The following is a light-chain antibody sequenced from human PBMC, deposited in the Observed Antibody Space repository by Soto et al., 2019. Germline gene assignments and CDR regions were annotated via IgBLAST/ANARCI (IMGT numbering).Light chain of an antibody. V-gene: IGKV3-20*01. CDR2: AAS. Sequence: IVLTQSPGTLPLSPGERATLSCRASQSVSISYLAWYQQKPGQAPRLLIYAASARATGIPDRFSGSGSGTEFTLIISRVEPEDSAVYYCQQWGNSPRVTFGGGTKVDIK. CDR1: QSVSISY. CDR3: QQWGNSPRVT. J-gene: IGKJ4*01.